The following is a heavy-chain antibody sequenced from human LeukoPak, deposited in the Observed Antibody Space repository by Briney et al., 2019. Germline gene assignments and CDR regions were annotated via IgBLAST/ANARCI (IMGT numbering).Heavy chain of an antibody. CDR1: GFTFSTYS. Sequence: PGGSLRLSCAASGFTFSTYSMNWVRQAPGKGLEWVSSISSSSSCIYYADSVKGRFTISRDNAKNSLYLQMNSLRAEDTAVYYCARDWGGNYPIDYWGQGTLVTVSS. J-gene: IGHJ4*02. D-gene: IGHD4-23*01. CDR2: ISSSSSCI. V-gene: IGHV3-21*01. CDR3: ARDWGGNYPIDY.